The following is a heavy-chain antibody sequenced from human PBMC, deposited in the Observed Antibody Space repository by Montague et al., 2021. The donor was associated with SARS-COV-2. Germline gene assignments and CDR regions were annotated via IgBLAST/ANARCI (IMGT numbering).Heavy chain of an antibody. J-gene: IGHJ5*02. CDR3: ARDRRYYDSSVYPGVAYNWFDP. CDR1: GFTLSSYA. D-gene: IGHD3-22*01. Sequence: SLRLSCAASGFTLSSYAMHWVRQAPGKGLEWVAVISYDGSSKYYADSVKGRFTISRDNSKNTLYLQMNSLRAEDTAVYYCARDRRYYDSSVYPGVAYNWFDPWGQGTLVTVSS. V-gene: IGHV3-30-3*01. CDR2: ISYDGSSK.